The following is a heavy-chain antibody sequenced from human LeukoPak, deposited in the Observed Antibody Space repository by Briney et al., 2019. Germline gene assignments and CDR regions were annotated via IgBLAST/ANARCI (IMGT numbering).Heavy chain of an antibody. Sequence: GESLKISCAASGFTFSGSAMHWVRQASGKGLEWVGRIRSKANSYATAYAASVKGRFAISRDDSKNTASLQMNSLKTEDTAVYYCTSRDCSSTSCYRDPTYYYYYMDVWGKGTTVTVSS. J-gene: IGHJ6*03. CDR3: TSRDCSSTSCYRDPTYYYYYMDV. V-gene: IGHV3-73*01. CDR1: GFTFSGSA. D-gene: IGHD2-2*01. CDR2: IRSKANSYAT.